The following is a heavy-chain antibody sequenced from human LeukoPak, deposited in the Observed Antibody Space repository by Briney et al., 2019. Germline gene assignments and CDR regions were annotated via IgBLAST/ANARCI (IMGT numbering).Heavy chain of an antibody. CDR2: SNPNSGGT. CDR1: GDTFTGYY. V-gene: IGHV1-2*02. J-gene: IGHJ4*02. CDR3: ARGEDIVVVVAAQRALLPDDY. D-gene: IGHD2-15*01. Sequence: GASVKVSCKASGDTFTGYYTHWVRQAPGQGLEWMGWSNPNSGGTNYAQKFQGRVTMTRDTSISTAYMELSRLRSDDTAVYYSARGEDIVVVVAAQRALLPDDYWGQGTLVTVSS.